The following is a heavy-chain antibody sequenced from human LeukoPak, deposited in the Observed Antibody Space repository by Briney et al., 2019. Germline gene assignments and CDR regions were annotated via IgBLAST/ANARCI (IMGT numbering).Heavy chain of an antibody. V-gene: IGHV4-38-2*01. J-gene: IGHJ6*04. CDR1: GGSFSGYY. Sequence: SETLSLTCAVYGGSFSGYYWGWIRQPPGKGLEWIGSIYHSGSTYYNPSLKSRVTISVDTSKNQFSLKLSSVTAADTAVYYCARGMGMITFGEMDVWGKGTTVTVSS. CDR2: IYHSGST. CDR3: ARGMGMITFGEMDV. D-gene: IGHD3-16*01.